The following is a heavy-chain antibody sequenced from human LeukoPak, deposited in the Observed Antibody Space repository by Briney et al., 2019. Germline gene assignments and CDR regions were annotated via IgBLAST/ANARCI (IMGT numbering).Heavy chain of an antibody. CDR2: IYHSGST. D-gene: IGHD6-19*01. CDR1: GASISSPNW. CDR3: ARSLSSGWFPFDY. Sequence: SGTLSLTCAVSGASISSPNWWSWVRQPPGKGLEWIGEIYHSGSTNYNPSLESRATISVDKSKNQFSLKLNSVTAADTAVYYCARSLSSGWFPFDYWGQGTLVTVSS. V-gene: IGHV4-4*02. J-gene: IGHJ4*02.